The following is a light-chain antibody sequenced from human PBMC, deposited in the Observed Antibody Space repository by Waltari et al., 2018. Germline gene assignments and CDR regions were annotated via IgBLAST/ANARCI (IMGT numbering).Light chain of an antibody. CDR2: DDD. CDR3: QVWDSRSNRAI. J-gene: IGLJ2*01. Sequence: YELTQPPSVSVAPGETATITCEGDDIGSKSGQWYKQKPGQAPGLASYDDDYRHSGVPERVSGSNPGDTATLTISRVEAGDEADYYCQVWDSRSNRAIFGGGTKVTVV. V-gene: IGLV3-21*04. CDR1: DIGSKS.